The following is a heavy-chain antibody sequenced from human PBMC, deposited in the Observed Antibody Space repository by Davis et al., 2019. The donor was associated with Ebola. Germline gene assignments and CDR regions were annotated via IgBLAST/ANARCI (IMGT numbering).Heavy chain of an antibody. CDR1: GGTFSSYT. D-gene: IGHD6-13*01. J-gene: IGHJ4*02. V-gene: IGHV1-18*01. Sequence: ASVKVSCKASGGTFSSYTISWVRQAPGQGLEWMGWISAYNGNTNYAQKLQGRVTITADKSTSTAYMELSSLRSEDTAVYYCADRIAAADTGAWGQGTLVTVSS. CDR2: ISAYNGNT. CDR3: ADRIAAADTGA.